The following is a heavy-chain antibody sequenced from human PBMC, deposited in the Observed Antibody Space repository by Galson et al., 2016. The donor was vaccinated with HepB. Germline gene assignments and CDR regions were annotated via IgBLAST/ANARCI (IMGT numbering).Heavy chain of an antibody. CDR2: IKEDGSEK. D-gene: IGHD5-18*01. V-gene: IGHV3-7*04. CDR3: ARVQIQLLFLKTYYFDY. Sequence: SLRLSCAASGFTFRSYWMTWVRQAPGKGLEWVANIKEDGSEKHYADSVRGRFTISRDNANNSLYLQMNTLRPEDTAVYFCARVQIQLLFLKTYYFDYWGQGAPVTVSS. J-gene: IGHJ4*02. CDR1: GFTFRSYW.